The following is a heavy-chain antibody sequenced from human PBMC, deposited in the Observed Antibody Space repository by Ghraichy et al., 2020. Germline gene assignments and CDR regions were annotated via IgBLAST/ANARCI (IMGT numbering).Heavy chain of an antibody. Sequence: SETLSLTCAVYGGSFSGYYWSWIRQPPGKGLEWIGEINHSGSTNYNPSLKSRVTISVDTSKNQFSLKLSSVPAADTAVYYCARGQYYYGSGSYRGMDVWGQGTTVTVSS. CDR2: INHSGST. CDR3: ARGQYYYGSGSYRGMDV. CDR1: GGSFSGYY. D-gene: IGHD3-10*01. V-gene: IGHV4-34*01. J-gene: IGHJ6*02.